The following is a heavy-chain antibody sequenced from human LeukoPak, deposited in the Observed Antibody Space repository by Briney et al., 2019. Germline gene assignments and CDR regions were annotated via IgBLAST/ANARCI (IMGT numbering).Heavy chain of an antibody. D-gene: IGHD5-12*01. CDR1: GVSISSGDYY. V-gene: IGHV4-30-4*01. CDR3: ARSYDPDAFDI. J-gene: IGHJ3*02. CDR2: IYYSGST. Sequence: SETLSLTCTVSGVSISSGDYYWSWIRQPPGKGLEWIGYIYYSGSTYYNPSLKSRVTISVDTSKNQFSLKLSSVTAADTAVYYCARSYDPDAFDIWGQGTMVTVSS.